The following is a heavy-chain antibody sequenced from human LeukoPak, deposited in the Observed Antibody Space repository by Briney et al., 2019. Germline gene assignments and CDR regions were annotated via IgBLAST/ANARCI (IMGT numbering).Heavy chain of an antibody. CDR1: GGSFSGYY. Sequence: SETLSLTCAVCGGSFSGYYWSWIRQPPGKGLEWIGEINHSGSTNYNPSLKSRVTISVDTSKNQFSLKLSSVTAADTAVYYCARVRKTYYYGSGSYQLDYWGQGTLVTVSS. CDR3: ARVRKTYYYGSGSYQLDY. D-gene: IGHD3-10*01. CDR2: INHSGST. J-gene: IGHJ4*02. V-gene: IGHV4-34*01.